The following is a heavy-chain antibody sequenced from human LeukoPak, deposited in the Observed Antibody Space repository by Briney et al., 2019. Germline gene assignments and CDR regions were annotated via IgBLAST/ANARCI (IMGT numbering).Heavy chain of an antibody. CDR3: AGGPKQQLLWGRASNGFDP. Sequence: GSLRLSCAASGFIVSSKYMSWVRQAPGKGLEWVSVIYSGGSTHYAGSVKGRFTISRDNPKNMLYLQMNSLRAEDTAVYYCAGGPKQQLLWGRASNGFDPWGQGTLVTVSS. D-gene: IGHD2-2*01. CDR2: IYSGGST. J-gene: IGHJ5*02. V-gene: IGHV3-66*01. CDR1: GFIVSSKY.